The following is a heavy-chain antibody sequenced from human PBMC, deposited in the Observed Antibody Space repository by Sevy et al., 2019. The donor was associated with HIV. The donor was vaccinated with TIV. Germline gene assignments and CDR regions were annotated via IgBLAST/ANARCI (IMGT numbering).Heavy chain of an antibody. D-gene: IGHD6-6*01. Sequence: ASVKVSCKASGYTFSNYYIHWVRQAPGQGLEWMGVINPSGGSTNYAQKFQGRVTMTRDKSTSTVYMELSSLRSEDTAIYYCARDKYASSSMDYWGQGTLVTVSS. J-gene: IGHJ4*02. CDR1: GYTFSNYY. CDR2: INPSGGST. V-gene: IGHV1-46*01. CDR3: ARDKYASSSMDY.